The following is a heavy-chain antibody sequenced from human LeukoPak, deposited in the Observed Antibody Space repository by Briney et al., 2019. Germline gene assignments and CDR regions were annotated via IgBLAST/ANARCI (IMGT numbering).Heavy chain of an antibody. CDR1: GGSISSYY. CDR2: IFYNGNT. D-gene: IGHD3-10*01. CDR3: AREEQSVGPYFDY. J-gene: IGHJ4*02. V-gene: IGHV4-59*01. Sequence: SETLSLTCTVSGGSISSYYWSWIRQPPGKGLEWIGYIFYNGNTNYNLSLKSRVTTSMDTSKNQFSLRLNSVTAADTALYFCAREEQSVGPYFDYWGQGILVTVSS.